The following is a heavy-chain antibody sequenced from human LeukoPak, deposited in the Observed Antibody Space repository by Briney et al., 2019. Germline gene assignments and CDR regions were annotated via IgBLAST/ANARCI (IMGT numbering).Heavy chain of an antibody. CDR3: ARHRDYYDT. Sequence: SETLSLTCTVSGASINNSFWTWTRQPPGKGLEWIGYIYSSGSANYNPSLKSRVIISGDTSKNQISLNLTSVTAADTAVYFCARHRDYYDTWGHGTLVTVSS. CDR1: GASINNSF. V-gene: IGHV4-59*08. D-gene: IGHD3-22*01. J-gene: IGHJ4*01. CDR2: IYSSGSA.